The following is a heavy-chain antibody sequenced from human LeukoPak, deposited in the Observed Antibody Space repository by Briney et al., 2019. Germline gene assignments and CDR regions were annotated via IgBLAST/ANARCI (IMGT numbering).Heavy chain of an antibody. V-gene: IGHV4-38-2*02. CDR3: ARGTPTDNLDAFDI. CDR2: IYHSGST. CDR1: GYSISSGYY. J-gene: IGHJ3*02. Sequence: PSETLSLTCSVSGYSISSGYYWGWIRQPPGKGLEWIGSIYHSGSTYYNPSLKSRVTISVDTSKNQFSLKLSSVTAADTAVYYCARGTPTDNLDAFDIWGQGTMVTVSS. D-gene: IGHD5-24*01.